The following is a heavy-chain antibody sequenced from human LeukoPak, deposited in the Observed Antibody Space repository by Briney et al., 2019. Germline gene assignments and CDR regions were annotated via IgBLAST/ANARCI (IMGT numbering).Heavy chain of an antibody. V-gene: IGHV4-39*01. D-gene: IGHD3-22*01. CDR3: ARRYYYDSSGYYYFFDY. CDR2: ICYSGSM. CDR1: GGSISSNSYY. J-gene: IGHJ4*02. Sequence: SETLSLTCTVSGGSISSNSYYWGWIRQPPGKGLEWIGSICYSGSMYYNPSLKSRVTISVDTSKNQFSLKLSSVTAADTAIYYCARRYYYDSSGYYYFFDYWGQGTLVTVSS.